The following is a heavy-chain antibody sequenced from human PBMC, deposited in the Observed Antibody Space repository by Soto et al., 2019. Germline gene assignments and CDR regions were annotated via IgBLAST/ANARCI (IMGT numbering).Heavy chain of an antibody. V-gene: IGHV3-11*01. D-gene: IGHD5-12*01. CDR2: ISSSGTSI. CDR3: AKEGSGYDWAYYFDY. CDR1: GVTFSDCY. J-gene: IGHJ4*02. Sequence: GGSLRLSCAVSGVTFSDCYMNWIRQAPGKGLEWVSYISSSGTSINYAGSVKGRFTISRDNAKNSLYLQMNSLRVEDTAVYYCAKEGSGYDWAYYFDYWGQGALVTVSS.